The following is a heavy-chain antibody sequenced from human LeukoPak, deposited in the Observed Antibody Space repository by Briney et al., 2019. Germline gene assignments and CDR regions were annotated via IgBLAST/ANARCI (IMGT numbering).Heavy chain of an antibody. V-gene: IGHV3-30*02. CDR2: IRYDGSNK. D-gene: IGHD6-19*01. CDR1: GFTFSSYG. J-gene: IGHJ6*03. CDR3: AKVIAVAGTMGYYYYMDV. Sequence: GGSLRLSCAASGFTFSSYGMHWVRQAPGKGLEWVAFIRYDGSNKYYADSVKGRFTISKDNSKNTLYLQMNSLRAEDTAVYYWAKVIAVAGTMGYYYYMDVWGKGTTVTVSS.